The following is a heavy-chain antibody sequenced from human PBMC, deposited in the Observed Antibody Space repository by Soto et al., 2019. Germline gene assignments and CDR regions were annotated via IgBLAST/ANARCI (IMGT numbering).Heavy chain of an antibody. D-gene: IGHD6-13*01. Sequence: ASVKVSCKASGYTFTCYYMHWVRHAPGQGLEWMGWINPNSGGTNYAQKFQGRVTMTRDTSISTAYMELSRLRSDDTAVYYCARDRVAALGYYYYYGMDVWGQGTTVTVSS. V-gene: IGHV1-2*02. CDR1: GYTFTCYY. CDR2: INPNSGGT. J-gene: IGHJ6*02. CDR3: ARDRVAALGYYYYYGMDV.